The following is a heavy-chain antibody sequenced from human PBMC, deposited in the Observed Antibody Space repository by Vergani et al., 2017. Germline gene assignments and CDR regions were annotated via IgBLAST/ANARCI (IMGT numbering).Heavy chain of an antibody. Sequence: QVQLQESGPGLVKPSETLSLTCAVYGGSFSGYYWSWIRQPPGKGLEWIGEINHSGSTNYNPSLKSRVTISVDTSKNQFSLKLSSVTAADTAVYYCARGERYSYGYVDYWGQGTLVTVSS. V-gene: IGHV4-34*01. D-gene: IGHD5-18*01. CDR1: GGSFSGYY. J-gene: IGHJ4*02. CDR3: ARGERYSYGYVDY. CDR2: INHSGST.